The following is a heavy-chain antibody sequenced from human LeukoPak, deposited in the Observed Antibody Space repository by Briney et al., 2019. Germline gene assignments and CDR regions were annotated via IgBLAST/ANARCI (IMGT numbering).Heavy chain of an antibody. V-gene: IGHV1-2*02. Sequence: ASVKVSCKASGYTFTGYYIHWVRQAPGQGLEWMGWINPNSGGTNYAQKFQGRVTMTRDTSISTAYMELSRLRSDDTAVYYCARGPFYCSSTSCYYMDVWGKGTTVTISS. D-gene: IGHD2-2*01. CDR2: INPNSGGT. CDR3: ARGPFYCSSTSCYYMDV. J-gene: IGHJ6*03. CDR1: GYTFTGYY.